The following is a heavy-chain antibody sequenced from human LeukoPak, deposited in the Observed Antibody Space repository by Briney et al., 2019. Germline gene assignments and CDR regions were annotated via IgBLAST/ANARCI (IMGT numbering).Heavy chain of an antibody. V-gene: IGHV3-53*01. CDR2: IYTGNST. J-gene: IGHJ4*02. Sequence: PGGSLRLSCAASGFTVTSNHMIWVRQAPRKGLEWVSVIYTGNSTYYADSVRGRVTISRDNSKNTLHLQMNSLRADDSAVYFCARGVPLQFGGQGTLVTVSS. CDR3: ARGVPLQF. CDR1: GFTVTSNH. D-gene: IGHD3-16*01.